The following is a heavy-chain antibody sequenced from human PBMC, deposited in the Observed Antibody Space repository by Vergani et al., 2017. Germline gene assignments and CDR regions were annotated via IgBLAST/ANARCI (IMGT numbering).Heavy chain of an antibody. J-gene: IGHJ6*02. CDR3: AKDLGLAAALFYYGMDV. Sequence: EVQLLESGGGLVQPGGSLRLSCAASGFTFSSYAMSWVRQAPGKGLEWVSAISGSGGSPYYADSVKGRFTISRDNSKNTLYLQMNSLRAEDTAVYYCAKDLGLAAALFYYGMDVWGQGTTVTVSS. CDR2: ISGSGGSP. CDR1: GFTFSSYA. V-gene: IGHV3-23*01. D-gene: IGHD6-13*01.